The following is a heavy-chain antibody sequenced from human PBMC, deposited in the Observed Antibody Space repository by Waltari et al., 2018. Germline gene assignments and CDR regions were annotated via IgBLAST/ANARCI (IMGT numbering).Heavy chain of an antibody. Sequence: QVQLVQSGAEMKKRGASVKVSCAASGYTFTGYFIPCIRQAPGQGLEWMGRINPISGGTNYAQKFQGSVTLTRDKSINTAYMDLSRLTSDDTGMYYCATWRENAFDVWGQGTMVTVST. J-gene: IGHJ3*01. CDR3: ATWRENAFDV. D-gene: IGHD1-1*01. CDR1: GYTFTGYF. CDR2: INPISGGT. V-gene: IGHV1-2*05.